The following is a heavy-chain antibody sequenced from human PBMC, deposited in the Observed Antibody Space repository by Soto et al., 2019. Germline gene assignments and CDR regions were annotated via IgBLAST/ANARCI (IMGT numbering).Heavy chain of an antibody. D-gene: IGHD5-18*01. V-gene: IGHV3-30-3*01. CDR1: GFTFSSYA. CDR3: ARDNRGYSYGYYYYSGMDV. Sequence: PGGSLRLSCAASGFTFSSYAMHWVRQAPGKGLEWVAVISYDGSNKYYADSVKGRFTISRDNSKNTLYLQMNSLRAEDTAVYYCARDNRGYSYGYYYYSGMDVWGQGTTVTVS. J-gene: IGHJ6*02. CDR2: ISYDGSNK.